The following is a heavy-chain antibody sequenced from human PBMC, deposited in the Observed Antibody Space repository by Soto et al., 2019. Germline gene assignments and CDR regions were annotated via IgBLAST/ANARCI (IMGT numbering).Heavy chain of an antibody. V-gene: IGHV3-23*01. CDR3: ATKRPVVPAAFQS. CDR1: GFAFETYA. J-gene: IGHJ5*02. Sequence: PGESLKISCAASGFAFETYAMTWVLQTPGKGLEWVSIINTGGDNTFYTDSVKGRFTISRDNSKNTLYMQMNSLRVEDTAVYYCATKRPVVPAAFQSWGKGTLVTVSS. D-gene: IGHD2-2*01. CDR2: INTGGDNT.